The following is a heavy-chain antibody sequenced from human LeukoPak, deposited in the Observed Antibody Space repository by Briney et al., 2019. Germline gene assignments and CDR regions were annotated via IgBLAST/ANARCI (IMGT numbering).Heavy chain of an antibody. V-gene: IGHV1-3*01. D-gene: IGHD3-22*01. CDR3: ARDRTDDYYDSSGPFDY. CDR2: INAGNGNT. J-gene: IGHJ4*02. CDR1: GYTFTSYA. Sequence: ASVKVSCKASGYTFTSYAMHWVRQAPGQRLEWMGWINAGNGNTKYSQKFQGRVTITRDTSASTAYMELSSLRSEDTAVYYCARDRTDDYYDSSGPFDYWGQGTLVTVSS.